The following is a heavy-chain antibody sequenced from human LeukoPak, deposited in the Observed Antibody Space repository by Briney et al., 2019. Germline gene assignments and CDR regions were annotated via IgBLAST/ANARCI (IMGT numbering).Heavy chain of an antibody. Sequence: GGSLRLSCAAPGFTFSSYGIHSVRQAPGRGLEWDPFIRYDGSNKYYAHSVKGRFTISRDNSKNTLYLQMNSLRAEDTAVDFCAKDPNAHYYDSSCYCGGYWGQGTLVTVSS. CDR1: GFTFSSYG. CDR2: IRYDGSNK. V-gene: IGHV3-30*02. J-gene: IGHJ4*02. D-gene: IGHD3-22*01. CDR3: AKDPNAHYYDSSCYCGGY.